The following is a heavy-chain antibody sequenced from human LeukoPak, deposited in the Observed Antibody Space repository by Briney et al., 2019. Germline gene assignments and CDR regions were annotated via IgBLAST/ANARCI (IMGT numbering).Heavy chain of an antibody. CDR3: ARADYYDSSGYYIDY. CDR1: GYTFAGYY. V-gene: IGHV1-2*06. D-gene: IGHD3-22*01. CDR2: INPNSGGT. Sequence: ASVKVSCKASGYTFAGYYMHWVRQAPGQGLGWMGRINPNSGGTNYAQKFQGRVTMTRDTSISTAYMELSRLRSDDTAVYYCARADYYDSSGYYIDYWGQGTLVTVSS. J-gene: IGHJ4*02.